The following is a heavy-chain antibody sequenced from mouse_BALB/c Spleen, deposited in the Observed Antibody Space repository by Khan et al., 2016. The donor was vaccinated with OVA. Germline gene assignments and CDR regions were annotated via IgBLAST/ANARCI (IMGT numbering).Heavy chain of an antibody. J-gene: IGHJ3*01. D-gene: IGHD2-2*01. CDR2: INPRTGYT. V-gene: IGHV1-7*01. CDR3: SRGGYGSFAY. Sequence: VQLQQSGAELAKPGASVKMSCKASGYTFTDYWIHWVKKRPGQGLEWIGYINPRTGYTEYNHKFKDKATLTAAKSSSTANMQLSSLTSEDSAVYYCSRGGYGSFAYWGQGTLVTVAA. CDR1: GYTFTDYW.